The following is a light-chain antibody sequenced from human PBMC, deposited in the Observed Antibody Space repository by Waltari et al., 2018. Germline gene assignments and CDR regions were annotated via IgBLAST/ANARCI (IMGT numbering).Light chain of an antibody. CDR1: KLGDNY. CDR3: QAWDSSTVV. Sequence: SYELTQPPSVSVSPGQTASITCSGDKLGDNYACWYQQKPGQSPVLVIDQDSKRPSGIPRRFSGSNSGNTATLTISGTQAMDEADYYCQAWDSSTVVFGGGTELTVL. J-gene: IGLJ2*01. CDR2: QDS. V-gene: IGLV3-1*01.